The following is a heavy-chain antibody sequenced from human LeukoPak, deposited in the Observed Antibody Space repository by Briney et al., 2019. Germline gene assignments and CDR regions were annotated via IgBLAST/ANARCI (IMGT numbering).Heavy chain of an antibody. V-gene: IGHV4-31*02. J-gene: IGHJ4*02. CDR1: GGSISNSGGFY. Sequence: SETLSLTCTVSGGSISNSGGFYWSWIRQHPGNGLEWIGFISYRGSTYYNPSLKSRVSMSVDTSRSQFSLRLTSVTDEDTAVYYCARISQSSGGFYYWGRGSLVTVSS. CDR3: ARISQSSGGFYY. CDR2: ISYRGST. D-gene: IGHD2-15*01.